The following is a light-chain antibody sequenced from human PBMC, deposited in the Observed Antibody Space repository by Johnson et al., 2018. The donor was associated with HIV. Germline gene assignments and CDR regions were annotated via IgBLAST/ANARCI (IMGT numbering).Light chain of an antibody. CDR2: GNN. CDR1: SSNIGNNY. J-gene: IGLJ1*01. V-gene: IGLV1-51*01. CDR3: GTWDTSLTKGGV. Sequence: SVLTQPPSVSAAPGQKVTISCSGSSSNIGNNYVSWYQQFPGTAPKLLIYGNNKRPSGIPDRFSGSKSGTSATLGITGLQTGDEADYYCGTWDTSLTKGGVFGTGTKVTVL.